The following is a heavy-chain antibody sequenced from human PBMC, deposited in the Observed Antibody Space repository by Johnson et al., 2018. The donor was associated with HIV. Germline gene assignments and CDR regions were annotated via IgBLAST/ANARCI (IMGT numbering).Heavy chain of an antibody. V-gene: IGHV3-30*02. D-gene: IGHD6-19*01. CDR3: AKDRGSCWYRDAFDI. CDR2: IRYDGSNK. J-gene: IGHJ3*02. Sequence: QVQLVESGGGVVQPGRSLRLSCAASGFTFSSYGMHWVRQAPGKGLEWVAFIRYDGSNKYYADSVKGRFTISRDNSKNKLYLQMNSLRAEDTAVYYWAKDRGSCWYRDAFDIWGQGTMVTVSS. CDR1: GFTFSSYG.